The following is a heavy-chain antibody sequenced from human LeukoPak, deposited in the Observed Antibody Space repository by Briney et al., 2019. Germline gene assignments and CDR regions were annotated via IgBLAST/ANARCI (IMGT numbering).Heavy chain of an antibody. D-gene: IGHD2-8*01. V-gene: IGHV3-7*01. CDR1: GFTFSRYW. CDR3: ARNAN. Sequence: PGGSLRLSCAASGFTFSRYWMSWVRQAPGKGPEWVANIKEDGSEKSCVDSVKGRFTISRDNAKNSLYLQMNSLRAEDTAVYYCARNANWGQGTLVTVSS. CDR2: IKEDGSEK. J-gene: IGHJ4*02.